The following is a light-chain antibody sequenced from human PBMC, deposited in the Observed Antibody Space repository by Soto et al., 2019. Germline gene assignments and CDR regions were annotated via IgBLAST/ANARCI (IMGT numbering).Light chain of an antibody. CDR3: TSYTASSTKV. CDR1: SSDVGGYNH. CDR2: DVF. J-gene: IGLJ2*01. Sequence: QSALTQPASVSASPGQSITISCTGTSSDVGGYNHVSWYQQHPGKAPKLMICDVFNRPSGISYRFSGSKSGNTASLTISGLQAEDEADYYCTSYTASSTKVFGGGTKVTVL. V-gene: IGLV2-14*03.